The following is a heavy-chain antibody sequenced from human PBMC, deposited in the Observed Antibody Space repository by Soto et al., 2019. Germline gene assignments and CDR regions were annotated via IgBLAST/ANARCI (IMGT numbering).Heavy chain of an antibody. D-gene: IGHD3-3*01. V-gene: IGHV3-23*01. CDR1: GFTFSSYA. CDR2: ITVSGGST. J-gene: IGHJ4*02. CDR3: AKDRRITIFGVVPIPGY. Sequence: PGGSLRLSCAASGFTFSSYAMIWVRQAPGKGLEWVSSITVSGGSTFYADSVKGRFTISRDNSKNTLYLQMSSLRAEDTAVYYCAKDRRITIFGVVPIPGYWGQGTLVTVSS.